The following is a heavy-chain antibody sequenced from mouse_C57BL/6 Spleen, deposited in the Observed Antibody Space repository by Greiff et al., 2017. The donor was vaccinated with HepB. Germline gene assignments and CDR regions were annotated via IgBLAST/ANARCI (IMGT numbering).Heavy chain of an antibody. D-gene: IGHD1-1*01. J-gene: IGHJ3*01. CDR1: GYTFTSYW. V-gene: IGHV1-52*01. CDR2: IDPSDSET. CDR3: ARMGYYGSSYVWFAY. Sequence: QVQLQQSGAELVRPGSSVKLSCKASGYTFTSYWMHWVKQRPIQGLEWIGNIDPSDSETHYNQKFKDKATLTVDKSSSTAYMQLSSLTSEDSAVYYCARMGYYGSSYVWFAYWGQGTLVTVSA.